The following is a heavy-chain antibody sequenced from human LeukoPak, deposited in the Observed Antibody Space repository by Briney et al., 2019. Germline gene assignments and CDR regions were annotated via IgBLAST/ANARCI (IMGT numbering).Heavy chain of an antibody. D-gene: IGHD5-18*01. Sequence: GGSQRLSCAASGFTFSSYAMHWVRQAPGKGLEWVAVISYDGSNKYYADSVKGRFTISRDNSKNTLYLQMNSLRAEDTAVYYCARDGFVGYSYGFFFDYWGQGTLVTVSS. CDR3: ARDGFVGYSYGFFFDY. CDR2: ISYDGSNK. CDR1: GFTFSSYA. J-gene: IGHJ4*02. V-gene: IGHV3-30*04.